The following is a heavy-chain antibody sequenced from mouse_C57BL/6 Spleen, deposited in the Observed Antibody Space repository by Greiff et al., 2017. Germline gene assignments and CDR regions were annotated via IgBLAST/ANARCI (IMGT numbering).Heavy chain of an antibody. V-gene: IGHV1-59*01. CDR2: IDPSDSYT. J-gene: IGHJ1*03. Sequence: QVQLQQPGAELVRPGTSVKLSCKASGYTFTSYWMHWVKQRPGQGLEWIGVIDPSDSYTNYNQKFKGKATLTVDTSSSTAYMQLSSLTSEDSAVYYCARVNYGSSPYWYCDVWGTGTTVTVSS. CDR3: ARVNYGSSPYWYCDV. CDR1: GYTFTSYW. D-gene: IGHD1-1*01.